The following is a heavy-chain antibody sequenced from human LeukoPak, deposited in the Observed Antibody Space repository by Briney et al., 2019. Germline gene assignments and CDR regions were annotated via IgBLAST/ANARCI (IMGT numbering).Heavy chain of an antibody. CDR2: INPNSGGT. D-gene: IGHD6-19*01. V-gene: IGHV1-2*06. CDR3: ARAVAGHYFDY. CDR1: GYTFTGYY. J-gene: IGHJ4*02. Sequence: ASVKVSCRASGYTFTGYYMHWVRQAPGQGLEWMGRINPNSGGTDYAQKFQGRVTMTRDTFISTAYMELSRLRSDDTAVYYCARAVAGHYFDYWGQGTLVTVSS.